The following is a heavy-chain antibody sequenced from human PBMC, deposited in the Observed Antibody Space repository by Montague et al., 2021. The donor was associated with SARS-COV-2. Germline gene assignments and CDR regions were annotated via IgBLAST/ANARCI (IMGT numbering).Heavy chain of an antibody. Sequence: SETLSLTCAVYGGSFSGYYWSWIRQPSGRGLEWIGETNDSGRTNYNPSLKRRVTISVDTSKNQFSLRLSSVTAAETAVYYCARGYCSGSGCYYYYGMDVWGQGTTVTVSS. CDR3: ARGYCSGSGCYYYYGMDV. CDR1: GGSFSGYY. V-gene: IGHV4-34*01. J-gene: IGHJ6*02. D-gene: IGHD2-15*01. CDR2: TNDSGRT.